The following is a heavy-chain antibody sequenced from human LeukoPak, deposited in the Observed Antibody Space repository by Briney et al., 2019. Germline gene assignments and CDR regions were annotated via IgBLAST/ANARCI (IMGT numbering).Heavy chain of an antibody. CDR3: AKDQKWGPADYYFDS. CDR2: ISTDGKDK. J-gene: IGHJ4*02. D-gene: IGHD2-2*01. V-gene: IGHV3-30*18. CDR1: GFTLSNYA. Sequence: GRSLRLSCAASGFTLSNYAMHWVRQAPGKGLEWVTVISTDGKDKKYADSVKGRFAISRDNSKNTLDLRMNSLRAEDTAVYYCAKDQKWGPADYYFDSWGQGTLVTVSS.